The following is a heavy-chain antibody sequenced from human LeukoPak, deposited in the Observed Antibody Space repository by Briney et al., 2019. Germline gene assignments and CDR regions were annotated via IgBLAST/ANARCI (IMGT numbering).Heavy chain of an antibody. CDR1: GFTFSSYY. V-gene: IGHV3-7*01. CDR2: VKPDGSEN. D-gene: IGHD2-15*01. CDR3: ARGRYCSGAGCWFDY. Sequence: GGSLRLSCAASGFTFSSYYMTWVRQAPGKGLEWVANVKPDGSENYYVDSVKGPFTISRDNAKNSLYLQMNGLRAEDTAVYYCARGRYCSGAGCWFDYWGQGTLVTVSS. J-gene: IGHJ4*02.